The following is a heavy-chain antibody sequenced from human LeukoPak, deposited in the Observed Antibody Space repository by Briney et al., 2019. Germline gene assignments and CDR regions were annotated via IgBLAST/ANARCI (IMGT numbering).Heavy chain of an antibody. CDR2: IYYSGST. D-gene: IGHD3-10*01. Sequence: SETLSLTCTVSGGSVSGGSYYWSWIRQPPGKGLEWIGFIYYSGSTNYTPSLKSRVTILVDTSKNQFSLRLTSVTAADTAVYYCAREGRDGSGSYAYWGQGTLVTVSS. V-gene: IGHV4-61*01. CDR1: GGSVSGGSYY. J-gene: IGHJ4*02. CDR3: AREGRDGSGSYAY.